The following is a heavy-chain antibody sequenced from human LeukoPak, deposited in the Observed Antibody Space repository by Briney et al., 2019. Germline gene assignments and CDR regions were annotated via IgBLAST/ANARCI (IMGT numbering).Heavy chain of an antibody. J-gene: IGHJ2*01. CDR2: INHSGST. D-gene: IGHD2-2*01. CDR1: GGSFSGYD. Sequence: NPSETLSLTCAVYGGSFSGYDWSWIRQPPGKGLEWIGEINHSGSTNYSPSLRSRVTISVDTSKNQFSLKLSSVTAADTAVYYCASKRAKVPAATRRGWWHFDLWGRGTLVTVSS. CDR3: ASKRAKVPAATRRGWWHFDL. V-gene: IGHV4-34*01.